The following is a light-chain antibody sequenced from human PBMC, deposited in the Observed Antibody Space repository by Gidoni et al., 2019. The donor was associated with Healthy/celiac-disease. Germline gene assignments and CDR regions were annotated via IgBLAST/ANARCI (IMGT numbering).Light chain of an antibody. Sequence: DIVLTQSPGTLSLSPGERATLSCSASQSVSSSYLAWYQQKPGQAPRLLIYGASSRATGIPDRFSGSGSGTDFTLTISRLEPEDFAVYYCQQYGSSPVTFGQGTKVEIK. CDR2: GAS. V-gene: IGKV3-20*01. J-gene: IGKJ1*01. CDR3: QQYGSSPVT. CDR1: QSVSSSY.